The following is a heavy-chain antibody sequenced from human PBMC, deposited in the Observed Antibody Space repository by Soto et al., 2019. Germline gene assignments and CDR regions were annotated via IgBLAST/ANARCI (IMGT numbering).Heavy chain of an antibody. CDR2: ITWNSGHI. CDR3: AKGRSSMIVVVMDY. CDR1: GFNFDDSA. J-gene: IGHJ4*02. V-gene: IGHV3-9*01. D-gene: IGHD3-22*01. Sequence: GGSLRLSCVASGFNFDDSAMNWVRQVPGKGLEWVSGITWNSGHILYADSVKGRFTISRDNAKKSLYLELNSLRPEDTALYYCAKGRSSMIVVVMDYWGQGTPVTVLL.